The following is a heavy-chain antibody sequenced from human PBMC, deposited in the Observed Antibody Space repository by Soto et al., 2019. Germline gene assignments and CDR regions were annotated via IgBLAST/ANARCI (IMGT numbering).Heavy chain of an antibody. D-gene: IGHD2-2*01. Sequence: PGGSLRLSCAASGFTFRNYAMSWVRQAPRKGLEWVSRISGNGGDINYADSVKGRFTVSRDNSKNTLYLQMNSLRAEDTAVYYCAKRGDIVEVSRTFVGYGMDVWGQGTTVTVSS. CDR2: ISGNGGDI. CDR3: AKRGDIVEVSRTFVGYGMDV. CDR1: GFTFRNYA. J-gene: IGHJ6*02. V-gene: IGHV3-23*01.